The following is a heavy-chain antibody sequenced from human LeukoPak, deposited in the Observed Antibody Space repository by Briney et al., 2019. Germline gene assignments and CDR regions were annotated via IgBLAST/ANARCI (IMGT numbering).Heavy chain of an antibody. CDR1: GGTFSSYA. CDR3: ARGHMVREVIWYDP. Sequence: GASVKVSCKASGGTFSSYAISWVRQAPGQGLEWMGRIIPILGIANYAQKFQGRVTITADKSTSTAYMELSSLRSEDTAVYYCARGHMVREVIWYDPWGQGTLVTVSS. D-gene: IGHD3-10*01. V-gene: IGHV1-69*04. CDR2: IIPILGIA. J-gene: IGHJ5*02.